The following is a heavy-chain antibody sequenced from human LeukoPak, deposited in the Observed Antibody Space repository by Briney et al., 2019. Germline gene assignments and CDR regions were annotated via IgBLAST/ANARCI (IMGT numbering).Heavy chain of an antibody. CDR3: AVSTLGYCSGGSCFIDY. CDR2: IYYSGSA. CDR1: GGSISRSSYY. Sequence: SSETLSLTCTVSGGSISRSSYYWGWIRQSPGKGLEWIGSIYYSGSAYHNPSLKSRVTISVDTSKNQFSLKLSSVTAADTAVYYCAVSTLGYCSGGSCFIDYGGQGTLVTVSS. J-gene: IGHJ4*02. V-gene: IGHV4-39*01. D-gene: IGHD2-15*01.